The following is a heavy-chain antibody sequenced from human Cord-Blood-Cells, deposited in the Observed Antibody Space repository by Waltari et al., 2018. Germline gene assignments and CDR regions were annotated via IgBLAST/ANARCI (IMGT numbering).Heavy chain of an antibody. CDR2: INQSGST. V-gene: IGHV4-34*01. CDR1: GGSFSGYY. J-gene: IGHJ4*02. D-gene: IGHD3-10*01. CDR3: ARGLRITMVRGVIPFDY. Sequence: QVQLQQWGAGLLKPSETLSLTCAVYGGSFSGYYWSWIRQPPGKGLEWIGEINQSGSTNYNPSLKSRVTISVDTSKNQFSLKLSSVTAADTAVYYCARGLRITMVRGVIPFDYWGQGTLVTVSS.